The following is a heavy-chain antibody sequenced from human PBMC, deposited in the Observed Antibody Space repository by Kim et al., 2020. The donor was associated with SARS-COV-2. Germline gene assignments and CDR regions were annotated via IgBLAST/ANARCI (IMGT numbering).Heavy chain of an antibody. V-gene: IGHV3-48*03. CDR2: ISSSGSTI. J-gene: IGHJ6*02. Sequence: GGSLRLSCAASGFTFSSYEMNWVRQAPGKGLEWVSYISSSGSTIYYADSVKGRFTISRDNAKNSLYLQMNSLRAEDTAVYYCAVPNYYDSSGYQQWAYYYGMDVWGQGTTVTVSS. CDR1: GFTFSSYE. D-gene: IGHD3-22*01. CDR3: AVPNYYDSSGYQQWAYYYGMDV.